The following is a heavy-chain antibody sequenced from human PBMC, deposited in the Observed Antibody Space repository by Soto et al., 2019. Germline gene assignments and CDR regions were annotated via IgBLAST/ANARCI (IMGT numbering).Heavy chain of an antibody. J-gene: IGHJ4*02. V-gene: IGHV3-23*01. D-gene: IGHD6-19*01. CDR3: ATLGIAVAGPFDY. Sequence: EVQLLESGGGLVQPGGSLRLSCAASGFTFSSYAMSWVRQAPGKGLEWVSAISGSGGSTYYADSVKGRFTISRDNSKNPLYLHMNSLRAEDTAVYYCATLGIAVAGPFDYWGQGTLVTVSS. CDR2: ISGSGGST. CDR1: GFTFSSYA.